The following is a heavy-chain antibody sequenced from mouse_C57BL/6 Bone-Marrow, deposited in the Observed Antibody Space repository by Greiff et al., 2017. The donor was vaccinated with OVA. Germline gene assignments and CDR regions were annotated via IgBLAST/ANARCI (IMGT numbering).Heavy chain of an antibody. J-gene: IGHJ3*01. V-gene: IGHV1-47*01. D-gene: IGHD2-5*01. CDR1: GYTFTTYP. CDR2: FHPYNDDT. Sequence: QVQLKESGAELVKPGASVKMSCKASGYTFTTYPIEWMKQNHGKSLEWIGNFHPYNDDTKYNEKSKGKATLTVEKSSSTVYLELSRLTSDDSAVYYCARRDYSNYWFAYWGQGTLVTVSA. CDR3: ARRDYSNYWFAY.